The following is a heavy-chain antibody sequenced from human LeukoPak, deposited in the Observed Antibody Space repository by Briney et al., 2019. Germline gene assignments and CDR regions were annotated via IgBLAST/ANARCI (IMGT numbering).Heavy chain of an antibody. CDR2: IYSGGST. D-gene: IGHD2-15*01. J-gene: IGHJ4*02. Sequence: GGSLRLSCAASGFTVSSNYMSWVRQAPGKGLEWVSVIYSGGSTYYADSVKGRFTISRDNSKNTLYLQMNSLRAEDTAVYYCASCRGSCYSGQYYFHYWGQGTLVTVSS. CDR3: ASCRGSCYSGQYYFHY. V-gene: IGHV3-53*05. CDR1: GFTVSSNY.